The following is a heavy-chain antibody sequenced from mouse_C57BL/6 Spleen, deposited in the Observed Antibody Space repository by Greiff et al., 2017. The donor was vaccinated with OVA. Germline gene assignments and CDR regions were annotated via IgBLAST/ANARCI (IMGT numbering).Heavy chain of an antibody. Sequence: VQLQQPGAELVRPGSSVKLSCKASGYTFTSYWMHWVKQRPIQGLEWIGNIDPSDSETHYNQKFKDKATLTVDKSSSTAYMQLSSLTSEDSAVYYRARTYYYYGSSPYYFDYWGQGTTLTVSS. V-gene: IGHV1-52*01. CDR2: IDPSDSET. J-gene: IGHJ2*01. D-gene: IGHD1-1*01. CDR3: ARTYYYYGSSPYYFDY. CDR1: GYTFTSYW.